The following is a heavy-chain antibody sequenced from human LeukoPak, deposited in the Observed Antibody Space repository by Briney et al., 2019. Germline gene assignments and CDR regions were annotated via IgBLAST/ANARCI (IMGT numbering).Heavy chain of an antibody. CDR3: ARGTLGVAANFDY. V-gene: IGHV3-30*04. CDR2: ISYDGSNK. CDR1: GFTFSSYA. J-gene: IGHJ4*02. Sequence: PGGSLRLSCAASGFTFSSYAMHWVRQAPGKGLEWVAVISYDGSNKYYADSVKGRFTISRDNSKNTLYLQMNSLRAEDTAVYYCARGTLGVAANFDYWGQGTLVTVSS. D-gene: IGHD6-19*01.